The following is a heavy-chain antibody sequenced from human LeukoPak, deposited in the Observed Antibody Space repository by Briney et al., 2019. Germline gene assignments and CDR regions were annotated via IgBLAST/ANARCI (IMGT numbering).Heavy chain of an antibody. D-gene: IGHD6-13*01. J-gene: IGHJ4*02. CDR3: AKDPQGSSSWTPFDY. CDR1: GFTFSSYA. V-gene: IGHV3-23*01. Sequence: GGSLRLSCAASGFTFSSYAMSWVRQAPGKGPEWVSALSGSGANTYYADSVKGRFTISRDNSKNTLYLQMNSLRAEDTAVYYCAKDPQGSSSWTPFDYWGQGTLVTVSS. CDR2: LSGSGANT.